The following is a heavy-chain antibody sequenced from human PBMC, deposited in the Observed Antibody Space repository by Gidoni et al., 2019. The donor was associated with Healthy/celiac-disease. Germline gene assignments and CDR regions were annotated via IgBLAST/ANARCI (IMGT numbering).Heavy chain of an antibody. V-gene: IGHV4-34*01. CDR1: GRSFSGYS. CDR3: ARIAARGYSYGYPPWYYYYGMDV. Sequence: QVQLQQWGAGLLKPSETLSLTCAVYGRSFSGYSWSLIPQPPGKGLEWIGEINHSGSANYNPSRKSRVTISVDTSKNQFSLKLSSVTAADTAVYYCARIAARGYSYGYPPWYYYYGMDVWGQGTTVTVSS. D-gene: IGHD5-18*01. CDR2: INHSGSA. J-gene: IGHJ6*02.